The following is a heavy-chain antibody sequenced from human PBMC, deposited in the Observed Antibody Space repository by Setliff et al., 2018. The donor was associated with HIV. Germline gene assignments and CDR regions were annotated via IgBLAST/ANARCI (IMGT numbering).Heavy chain of an antibody. D-gene: IGHD4-17*01. J-gene: IGHJ4*02. V-gene: IGHV3-74*01. CDR1: EFTFSSYW. Sequence: GGSLRLSCAASEFTFSSYWMHWVRQAPGKGLVWVSRINSDGSTTTYADSVKGRFTISRDNAENSLSLQMSGLRDDDTAVYFCATSSPPDDYGDLGGIDHWGQGTLVTVSS. CDR3: ATSSPPDDYGDLGGIDH. CDR2: INSDGSTT.